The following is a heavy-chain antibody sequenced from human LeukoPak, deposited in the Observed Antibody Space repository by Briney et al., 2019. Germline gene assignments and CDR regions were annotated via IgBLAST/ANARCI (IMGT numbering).Heavy chain of an antibody. D-gene: IGHD2-21*02. CDR1: GFTFGDYG. Sequence: QTGGSLRLSCTGSGFTFGDYGMSWVRQAPGKGLEWVGFIRSKAYGGTTEYAASVKGRFTISRDDSKSIAYLQMNSLKTEDTAVYYCSNSYCGGDCYSGGYFDYWGQGTPVTVSS. CDR2: IRSKAYGGTT. J-gene: IGHJ4*02. V-gene: IGHV3-49*04. CDR3: SNSYCGGDCYSGGYFDY.